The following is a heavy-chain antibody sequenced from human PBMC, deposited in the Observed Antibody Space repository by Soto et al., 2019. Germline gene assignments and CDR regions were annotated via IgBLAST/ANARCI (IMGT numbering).Heavy chain of an antibody. J-gene: IGHJ5*02. CDR1: GGSISSGGYS. CDR2: IYHSGST. Sequence: TSETLSLTCAVSGGSISSGGYSWSWIRQPPGKGLEWIGYIYHSGSTYYNPSPKSRVTISIDRSKNQFSLKLSSVIAADTAVYYCARVPVYSGYDSAWFDPWGQGTLVTVSS. CDR3: ARVPVYSGYDSAWFDP. V-gene: IGHV4-30-2*01. D-gene: IGHD5-12*01.